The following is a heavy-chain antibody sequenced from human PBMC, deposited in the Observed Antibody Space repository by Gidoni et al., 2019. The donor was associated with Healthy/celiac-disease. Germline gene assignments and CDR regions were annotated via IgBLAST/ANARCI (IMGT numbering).Heavy chain of an antibody. CDR1: GSTFGDYA. J-gene: IGHJ3*02. Sequence: EVQLVESGGGLVQPGRSLRLSCPASGSTFGDYARSWFRQAPGKGLEWVGFIRCKAYGGTTEYAASVKGRFTISRDDSKSIAYLQMNSLKTEDTAVYYCTRAASSGYYFEAFDIWGQGTMVTVSS. CDR3: TRAASSGYYFEAFDI. V-gene: IGHV3-49*03. CDR2: IRCKAYGGTT. D-gene: IGHD3-22*01.